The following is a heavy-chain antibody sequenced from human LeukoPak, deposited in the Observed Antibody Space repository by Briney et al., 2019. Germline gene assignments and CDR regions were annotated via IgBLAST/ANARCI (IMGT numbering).Heavy chain of an antibody. CDR1: GFTFSNYW. CDR3: ARGRKFYDY. Sequence: GGSLRLSCAASGFTFSNYWMSWVRQAPGRGLEWVANIKQDGSDKDYVDSVKGRFTISRDNAKNSLYLQMNSLRAEDTAVFHCARGRKFYDYWGQGTLVSVSS. D-gene: IGHD1-14*01. CDR2: IKQDGSDK. V-gene: IGHV3-7*04. J-gene: IGHJ4*02.